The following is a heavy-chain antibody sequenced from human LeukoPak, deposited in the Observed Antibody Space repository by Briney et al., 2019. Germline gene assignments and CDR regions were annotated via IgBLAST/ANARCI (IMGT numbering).Heavy chain of an antibody. J-gene: IGHJ6*02. CDR1: GFTFDDYA. D-gene: IGHD3-22*01. Sequence: GGSLRLSCAASGFTFDDYAMHWVRQAPGKGLEWVSLISGDGGSTYYADSVKGRFTISRDNSKNSLYLQMNSLRAEDTALYYCAKDLNFPVAWLEPGLYGMDVWGQGPTVTVSS. V-gene: IGHV3-43*02. CDR3: AKDLNFPVAWLEPGLYGMDV. CDR2: ISGDGGST.